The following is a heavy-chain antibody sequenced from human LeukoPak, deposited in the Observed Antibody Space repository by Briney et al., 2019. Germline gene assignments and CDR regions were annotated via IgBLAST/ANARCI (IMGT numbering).Heavy chain of an antibody. CDR2: IYYSGST. Sequence: SETLSLTCTVSGGSISSSSYYWGWIRQPPGKGLEWIGSIYYSGSTYYNPSLKSRVTISVDTSKNQFSQKLSSVTAADTAVYYCARQGYSYGAPYYYYYMDVWGKGTTVTISS. J-gene: IGHJ6*03. CDR3: ARQGYSYGAPYYYYYMDV. CDR1: GGSISSSSYY. D-gene: IGHD5-18*01. V-gene: IGHV4-39*07.